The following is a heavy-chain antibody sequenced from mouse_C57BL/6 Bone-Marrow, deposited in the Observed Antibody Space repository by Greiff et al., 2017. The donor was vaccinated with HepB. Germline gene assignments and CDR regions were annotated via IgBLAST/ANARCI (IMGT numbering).Heavy chain of an antibody. V-gene: IGHV1-64*01. CDR2: IHPNSGST. CDR3: ASVTTVVAPYYFDY. CDR1: GYTFTSYW. Sequence: QVQLQQPGAELVKPGASVKLSCKASGYTFTSYWMHWVKQRPGQGLEWIGMIHPNSGSTNYNEKFKSKATLTVDKSSSTAYMQLSSLTSEDSAVYYCASVTTVVAPYYFDYWGQGTTVTVSS. J-gene: IGHJ2*01. D-gene: IGHD1-1*01.